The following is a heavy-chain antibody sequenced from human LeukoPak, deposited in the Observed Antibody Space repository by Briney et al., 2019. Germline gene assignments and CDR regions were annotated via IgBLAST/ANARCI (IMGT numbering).Heavy chain of an antibody. CDR3: ARVGNRVSFDY. CDR2: ISSSSSTI. CDR1: GFTFSSYS. J-gene: IGHJ4*02. Sequence: GGSLRLSSAASGFTFSSYSMNWVRQAPGKGLEWVSYISSSSSTIYYADSVKGRFTISRDNAKNSLYLQMNSLRAEDTAVYYCARVGNRVSFDYWGQGTLVTVSS. D-gene: IGHD1-26*01. V-gene: IGHV3-48*01.